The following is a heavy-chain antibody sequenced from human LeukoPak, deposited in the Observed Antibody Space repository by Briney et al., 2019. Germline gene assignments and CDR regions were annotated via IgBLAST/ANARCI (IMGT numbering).Heavy chain of an antibody. CDR2: IYHSGST. J-gene: IGHJ4*02. V-gene: IGHV4-38-2*01. CDR3: ARVEYCTSANCYIGGYY. Sequence: SETLSLTCAVSGYSLSSGYYWVWIRPPPGKGLEWIGSIYHSGSTYYTPSLKSRVTIPVDTAKNQFSLKLSSVTAEDTAVYCCARVEYCTSANCYIGGYYWGQGTLVTVSS. CDR1: GYSLSSGYY. D-gene: IGHD2-2*02.